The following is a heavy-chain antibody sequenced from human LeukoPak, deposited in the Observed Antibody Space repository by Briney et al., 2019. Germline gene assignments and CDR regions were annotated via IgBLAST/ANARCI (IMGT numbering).Heavy chain of an antibody. D-gene: IGHD6-13*01. CDR3: ARGIAAAANEDRFDP. CDR1: GFTVSSNY. CDR2: IYSGGST. V-gene: IGHV3-53*01. Sequence: GGSLRLSCAASGFTVSSNYMSWVRQAPGKGLDWVSAIYSGGSTYYADSVKGRFTISRDNSKNTLYLQMNSLRAEDTAVYYCARGIAAAANEDRFDPWGQGTLVTVSS. J-gene: IGHJ5*02.